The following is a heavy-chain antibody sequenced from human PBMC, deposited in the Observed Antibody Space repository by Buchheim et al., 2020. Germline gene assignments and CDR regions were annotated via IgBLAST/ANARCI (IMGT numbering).Heavy chain of an antibody. CDR3: ARVGGGGGTVVPSYYFDY. Sequence: QVQLQESGPGLVKPSGTLSLTCAVSGGSISSSNWWSWVRQPPGKGLEWIGEIYHSGSTNYNPSLKSRVPIPVDKSKNQFSPKQSSVTAADTGVYYCARVGGGGGTVVPSYYFDYWGQGTL. CDR2: IYHSGST. CDR1: GGSISSSNW. J-gene: IGHJ4*02. V-gene: IGHV4-4*02. D-gene: IGHD4-23*01.